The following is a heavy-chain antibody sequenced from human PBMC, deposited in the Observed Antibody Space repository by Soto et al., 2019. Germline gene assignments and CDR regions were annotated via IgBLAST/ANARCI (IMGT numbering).Heavy chain of an antibody. CDR3: ARDDYDFWSGYYTETLDP. CDR2: INAGNGNT. V-gene: IGHV1-3*01. CDR1: GYTFTSYA. J-gene: IGHJ5*02. Sequence: GASVKVSCKASGYTFTSYAMHWVRQAPGQRLEWMGWINAGNGNTKYSQKFQGRVTITRDTSASTAYMELSSLRSEDTAVYYCARDDYDFWSGYYTETLDPWGQGTLVTVYS. D-gene: IGHD3-3*01.